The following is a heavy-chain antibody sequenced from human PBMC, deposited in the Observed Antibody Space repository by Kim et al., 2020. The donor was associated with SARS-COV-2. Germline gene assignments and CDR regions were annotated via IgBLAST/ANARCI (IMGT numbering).Heavy chain of an antibody. J-gene: IGHJ4*02. D-gene: IGHD5-12*01. Sequence: NPPLKIRVTISVDTSKNQFSLKLSSVTAAEPAVYYCARGDGYNYSLYLNYWGQGTLVTVSS. V-gene: IGHV4-59*09. CDR3: ARGDGYNYSLYLNY.